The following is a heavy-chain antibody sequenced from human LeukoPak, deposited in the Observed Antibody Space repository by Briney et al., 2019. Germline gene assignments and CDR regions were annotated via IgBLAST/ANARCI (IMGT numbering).Heavy chain of an antibody. CDR3: ARQTRSSGLEH. CDR2: ISSSGSYI. CDR1: KLTFSSYS. Sequence: GGSLRLSCIASKLTFSSYSMHWVRQAPGKGLEWVSCISSSGSYIYYADSVKGRFTISRDDAQNSLFLQMNSLRAEDTAVYYCARQTRSSGLEHWGQGTLVTVSS. J-gene: IGHJ1*01. V-gene: IGHV3-21*01. D-gene: IGHD6-19*01.